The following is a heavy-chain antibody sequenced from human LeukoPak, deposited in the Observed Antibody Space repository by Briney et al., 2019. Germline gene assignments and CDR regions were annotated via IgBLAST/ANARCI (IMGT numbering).Heavy chain of an antibody. CDR1: GFTFSSYS. D-gene: IGHD3-3*01. CDR2: ISSSSSTI. Sequence: GGSLRLSCAASGFTFSSYSIDWVRQAPGKGLEWLSYISSSSSTIYYADSVKGRFTISRDNAKNTLYLQMNSLRAEDTAVYYCARSPFWSGSDYWGQGTLVTVSS. V-gene: IGHV3-48*04. J-gene: IGHJ4*02. CDR3: ARSPFWSGSDY.